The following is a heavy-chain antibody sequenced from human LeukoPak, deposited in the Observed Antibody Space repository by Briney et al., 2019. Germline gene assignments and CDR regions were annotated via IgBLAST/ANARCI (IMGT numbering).Heavy chain of an antibody. CDR1: GFTFTRFA. CDR2: ISYDGSNK. Sequence: GGSLRLPCAASGFTFTRFAMYWVRQAPGKGLEWVALISYDGSNKYYADSVKGRFTISRDNSKNTVYLQMNSPRAEDTAVYYCARVGGDVLSGHRTGYYYAMDVWGQGTTVTVSS. V-gene: IGHV3-30*04. D-gene: IGHD3-3*01. J-gene: IGHJ6*02. CDR3: ARVGGDVLSGHRTGYYYAMDV.